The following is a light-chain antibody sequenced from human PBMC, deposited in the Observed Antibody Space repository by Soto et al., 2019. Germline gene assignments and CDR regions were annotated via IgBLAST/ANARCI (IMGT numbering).Light chain of an antibody. CDR3: QSCDSSWSWV. J-gene: IGLJ3*02. Sequence: QSVLTQPPSVSGAPGQRVTISCTGSSSNIGAGYDVHWYQQLPGTAPKLLIYGNSNRPSGVPDRFSGSKSGTSASLAITGLQAEDEADYYCQSCDSSWSWVFGGGTKLTVL. CDR1: SSNIGAGYD. V-gene: IGLV1-40*01. CDR2: GNS.